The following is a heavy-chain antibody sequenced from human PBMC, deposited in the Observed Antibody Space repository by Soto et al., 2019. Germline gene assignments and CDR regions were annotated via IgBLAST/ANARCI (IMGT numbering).Heavy chain of an antibody. J-gene: IGHJ4*02. D-gene: IGHD4-4*01. V-gene: IGHV4-59*01. Sequence: SETQSLTCTVCGDYIRSYYWSWIRQPPGKGLEWIGYIYYSGSTSYNPSLKSRVTISVDMSKNQFSLKLSSVTAADTAVYYCARAITTVTFDYWGQGTLVTVSS. CDR3: ARAITTVTFDY. CDR2: IYYSGST. CDR1: GDYIRSYY.